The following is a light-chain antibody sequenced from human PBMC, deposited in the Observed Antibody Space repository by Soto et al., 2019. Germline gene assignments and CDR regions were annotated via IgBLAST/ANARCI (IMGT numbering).Light chain of an antibody. V-gene: IGLV6-57*01. CDR1: SGSIASNH. CDR2: EDN. Sequence: NFMLTQPHSVSGSPGKTVTISCTRISGSIASNHVQWYQQRPGSSPTTVIYEDNQRPSGVPDRFSGSIDSSSNSASLTISGLETEDEADYYCQSYDSSNQVFGGGTKLTVL. CDR3: QSYDSSNQV. J-gene: IGLJ3*02.